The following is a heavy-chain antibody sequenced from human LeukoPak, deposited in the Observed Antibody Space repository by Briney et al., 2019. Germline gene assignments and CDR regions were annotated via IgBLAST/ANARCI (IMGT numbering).Heavy chain of an antibody. Sequence: ASVKVSCKASGYTFTGHYMHWVRQAPGQGLEWMGWINPNSGGTNYAQKFQGRVTMTRDTSISTAYVELSRLRSDDTAVYYCARGKYGSGSSRQSYWGQGTLVTVSS. CDR2: INPNSGGT. CDR3: ARGKYGSGSSRQSY. CDR1: GYTFTGHY. V-gene: IGHV1-2*02. D-gene: IGHD3-10*01. J-gene: IGHJ4*02.